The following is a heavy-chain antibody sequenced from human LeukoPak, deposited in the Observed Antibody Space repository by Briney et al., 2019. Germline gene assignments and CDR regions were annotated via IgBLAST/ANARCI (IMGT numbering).Heavy chain of an antibody. CDR2: IYYSGST. J-gene: IGHJ3*02. V-gene: IGHV4-39*01. D-gene: IGHD1-26*01. CDR3: ARQGYSGSYYGAFDI. Sequence: PSQTLSLTCTVSGGSISSSSYYWGWIRQPPGKGLEWIGSIYYSGSTYYNPSLKSRVTISVDTSKNQFSLKLSSVTAADTAVYYCARQGYSGSYYGAFDIWGQGTMVTVSS. CDR1: GGSISSSSYY.